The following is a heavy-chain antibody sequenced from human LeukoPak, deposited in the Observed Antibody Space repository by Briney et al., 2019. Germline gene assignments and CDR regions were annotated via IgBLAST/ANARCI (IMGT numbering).Heavy chain of an antibody. CDR1: GGSFSGYY. CDR2: INHSGST. CDR3: AREESSGWYWYFDL. V-gene: IGHV4-34*01. D-gene: IGHD6-19*01. J-gene: IGHJ2*01. Sequence: PSETLSLTCAVYGGSFSGYYWSWLRQPPGKGLEWIGEINHSGSTNYNPSLKSRVTISVDTSKNQFSLKLSSVTAADTAVYYCAREESSGWYWYFDLWGRGPLVTVSS.